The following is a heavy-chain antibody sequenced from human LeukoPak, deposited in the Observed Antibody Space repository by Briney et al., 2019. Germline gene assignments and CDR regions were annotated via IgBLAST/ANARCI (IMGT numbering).Heavy chain of an antibody. CDR3: TRDTHAAGVAIRHAD. D-gene: IGHD2-21*01. V-gene: IGHV1-69*05. Sequence: SVKVSCTASGGTFSSYAISWVRQAPGQGLEWMGRITPIIGTARYAQKFKGRVTITTDGTTSTAYREMSSLRSEDTAVYYCTRDTHAAGVAIRHADWGQGTLVTVSS. CDR1: GGTFSSYA. CDR2: ITPIIGTA. J-gene: IGHJ4*02.